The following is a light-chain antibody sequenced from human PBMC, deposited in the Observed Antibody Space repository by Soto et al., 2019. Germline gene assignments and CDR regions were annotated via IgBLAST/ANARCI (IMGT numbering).Light chain of an antibody. V-gene: IGLV2-11*01. CDR1: SSDVGGYNY. Sequence: QSALTQPRSVSGSPGQSITISCTGTSSDVGGYNYVSWYRQHPGKAPKLMIYDVSKRPSGVPDRFSGSKSGNTASLTISGLQAEYEADYYCCSYAGSYTHYVFGTGPKVTVL. CDR2: DVS. J-gene: IGLJ1*01. CDR3: CSYAGSYTHYV.